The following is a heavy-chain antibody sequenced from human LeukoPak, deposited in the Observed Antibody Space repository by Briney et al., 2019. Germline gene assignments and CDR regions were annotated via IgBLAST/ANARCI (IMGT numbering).Heavy chain of an antibody. J-gene: IGHJ4*02. V-gene: IGHV4-61*02. Sequence: SETLSLTCSVSGGSISSGSYFWTWIRQPAGKGLEWIGRIYTSGTIYYNPSLKSRVTISIDTSKNQFSLKLRSVNAADTAVYYCARVNGRNYYFDYWGQGTLVTVSS. CDR3: ARVNGRNYYFDY. CDR1: GGSISSGSYF. CDR2: IYTSGTI. D-gene: IGHD4-23*01.